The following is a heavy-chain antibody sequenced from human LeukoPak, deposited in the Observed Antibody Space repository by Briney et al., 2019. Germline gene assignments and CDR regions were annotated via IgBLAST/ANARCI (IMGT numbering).Heavy chain of an antibody. J-gene: IGHJ2*01. CDR3: ARKNYYDSSGYYYWYFDL. CDR1: GYTFTSYG. V-gene: IGHV1-18*01. Sequence: GASVKVSCKASGYTFTSYGISWVRQAPGQGLEWMGWISAYNGNTNYAQKLQGRVTMTTDTSTSTAYMELRSLRSDDTAVYYCARKNYYDSSGYYYWYFDLWGRGTLVTVSS. D-gene: IGHD3-22*01. CDR2: ISAYNGNT.